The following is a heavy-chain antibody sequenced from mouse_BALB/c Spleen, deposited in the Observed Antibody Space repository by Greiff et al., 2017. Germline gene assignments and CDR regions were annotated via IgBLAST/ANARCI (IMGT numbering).Heavy chain of an antibody. CDR2: ISSGGGNT. J-gene: IGHJ4*01. CDR3: ARLGSAYAMDY. V-gene: IGHV5-9*03. Sequence: EVKLMESGGGLVKPGGSLKLSYAASGFTFSSYTMSWVRQTPEKRLEWVATISSGGGNTYYPDSVKGRFTISRDNAKNNLYLQMSSLRSEDTALYYCARLGSAYAMDYWGQGTSVTVSS. CDR1: GFTFSSYT.